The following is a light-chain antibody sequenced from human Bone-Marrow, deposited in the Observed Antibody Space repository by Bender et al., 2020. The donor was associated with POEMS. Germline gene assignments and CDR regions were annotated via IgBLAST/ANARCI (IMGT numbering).Light chain of an antibody. J-gene: IGLJ2*01. CDR3: SSYTGSSTLG. CDR1: SSDVGSYNV. V-gene: IGLV2-14*02. Sequence: QSALTQPASVSGSPGQSITISCTGTSSDVGSYNVVTWYQQHPGKAPKLIIYDVSDRPSGVSIRFSGSKSGNTASLTISGLQAEDEADYYCSSYTGSSTLGFGGGTKLTVL. CDR2: DVS.